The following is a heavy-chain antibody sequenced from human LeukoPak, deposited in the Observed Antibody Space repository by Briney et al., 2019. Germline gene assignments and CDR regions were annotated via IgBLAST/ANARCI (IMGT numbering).Heavy chain of an antibody. D-gene: IGHD1-26*01. V-gene: IGHV4-34*01. CDR2: INHSGST. Sequence: SETLSLTCAVYGGSFSGYYWSWIRQPPGKGLEWIGEINHSGSTNYNPSLKSRVTISVDTSKNQFSLKLSSVTAADTAVYYCARGGVVGPLGYWGQGTLVTVSS. CDR3: ARGGVVGPLGY. CDR1: GGSFSGYY. J-gene: IGHJ4*02.